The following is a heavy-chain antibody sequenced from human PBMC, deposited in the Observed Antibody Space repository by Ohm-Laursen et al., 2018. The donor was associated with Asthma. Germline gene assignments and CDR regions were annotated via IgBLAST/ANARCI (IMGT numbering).Heavy chain of an antibody. Sequence: SLRLSCAASGFTFSSYGMHWVRQAPGKGLEWVAVISYDGSNKYYADSVKGRFTISRDNSKNTLYLQMNSLRDEDTALYYCAKALVGAPLYCHYYGMDVWGQGTTVTVSS. D-gene: IGHD1-26*01. CDR1: GFTFSSYG. J-gene: IGHJ6*02. V-gene: IGHV3-30*18. CDR3: AKALVGAPLYCHYYGMDV. CDR2: ISYDGSNK.